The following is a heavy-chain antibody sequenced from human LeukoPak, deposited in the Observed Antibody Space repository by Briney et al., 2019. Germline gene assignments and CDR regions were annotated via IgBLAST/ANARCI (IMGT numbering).Heavy chain of an antibody. Sequence: PGGSLRLSCAASGFXFNIHAMTWARQAPGRGLEWVSVISPNGDSTFYADSVKGRFTISRDNSKNMVFLQMDSLGAEDMAVYYCARNWGLDYWGQGTLVTVSS. V-gene: IGHV3-23*01. D-gene: IGHD7-27*01. J-gene: IGHJ4*02. CDR3: ARNWGLDY. CDR2: ISPNGDST. CDR1: GFXFNIHA.